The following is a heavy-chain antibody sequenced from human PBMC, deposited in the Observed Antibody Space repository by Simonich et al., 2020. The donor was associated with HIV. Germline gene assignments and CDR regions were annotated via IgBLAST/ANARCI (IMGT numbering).Heavy chain of an antibody. V-gene: IGHV4-34*01. CDR3: ARRQGNWKVNWFDP. Sequence: QVQLQQWGAGLLKPSETLSLTCAVYGGSFSLYYWGWIRQSPGKGLEWIGSVYHSEVTYANPPLKSRLTISLNTSKNQFSLRLTSVTAADTAVYYCARRQGNWKVNWFDPWGQGTLVTVSS. CDR2: VYHSEVT. CDR1: GGSFSLYY. J-gene: IGHJ5*02. D-gene: IGHD1-1*01.